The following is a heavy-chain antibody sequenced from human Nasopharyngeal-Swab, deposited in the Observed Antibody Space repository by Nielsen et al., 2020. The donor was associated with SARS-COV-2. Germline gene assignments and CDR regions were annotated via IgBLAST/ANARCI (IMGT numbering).Heavy chain of an antibody. CDR3: AGTFGEGHDYYYYGMDV. CDR1: GFSFNNYG. Sequence: GESLKISCAASGFSFNNYGLHWVRQAPGKGLEWVAVISYDGSNKYYADSVKGRFTISRDNSKNTLYLQMNSLRAEDTAVYYCAGTFGEGHDYYYYGMDVWGQGTTVTVSS. V-gene: IGHV3-30*03. D-gene: IGHD3-10*01. J-gene: IGHJ6*02. CDR2: ISYDGSNK.